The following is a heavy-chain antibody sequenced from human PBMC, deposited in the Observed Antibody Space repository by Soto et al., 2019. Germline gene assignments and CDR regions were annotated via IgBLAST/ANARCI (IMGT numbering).Heavy chain of an antibody. J-gene: IGHJ4*02. CDR3: VIENEMAGATFAFEY. D-gene: IGHD1-26*01. CDR2: IDDRSNYI. CDR1: GFRFNYYS. V-gene: IGHV3-21*06. Sequence: EVHLVESGGGLVKPGGSLRVSCEASGFRFNYYSMNWVRQAPQKGLAWVSLIDDRSNYIYYADSVKGRFTIPRDNARNSLYLQRDSLRVEDTAVYYCVIENEMAGATFAFEYWGQGAPVTVSS.